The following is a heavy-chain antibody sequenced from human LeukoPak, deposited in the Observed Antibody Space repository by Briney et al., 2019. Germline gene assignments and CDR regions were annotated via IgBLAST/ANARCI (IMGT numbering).Heavy chain of an antibody. CDR1: GFTFSSYA. CDR3: AKARLPYSSGWLYYFDY. Sequence: GGSLRLSCAASGFTFSSYAMSWVRQAPGKGVEWVSAISGSGGSTYYADSVKGRFTISRDNSKNTLYLQMNSLRAEDTAVYYCAKARLPYSSGWLYYFDYWGQGTLVTVSS. D-gene: IGHD6-19*01. J-gene: IGHJ4*02. V-gene: IGHV3-23*01. CDR2: ISGSGGST.